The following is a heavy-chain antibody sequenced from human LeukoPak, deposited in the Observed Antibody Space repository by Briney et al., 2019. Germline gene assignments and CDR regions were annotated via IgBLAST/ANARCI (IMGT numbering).Heavy chain of an antibody. V-gene: IGHV3-53*01. CDR1: GFTVSSNY. J-gene: IGHJ4*02. Sequence: PGGSLRLSCVVSGFTVSSNYMSWFRQAPGKGLEWVSVIYSGGSTYYADSVKGRFTISRNNSKNTLYLQMNSLRADDTAMYYCAKCIGNYFFDYWGQGTLVTVSS. CDR3: AKCIGNYFFDY. D-gene: IGHD1-7*01. CDR2: IYSGGST.